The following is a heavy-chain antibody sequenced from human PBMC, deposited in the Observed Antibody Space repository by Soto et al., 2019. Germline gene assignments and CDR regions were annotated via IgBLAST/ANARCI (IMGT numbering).Heavy chain of an antibody. CDR1: GGTFSSYR. CDR2: IVPIYRTA. Sequence: QVQLVQSGAEVKKPGSSVNVSCKASGGTFSSYRINWVRQARGQGLEWVGGIVPIYRTADYAQKFQGRVTITAAESARTAYMELRSLKSQDTAVYYCARDSGAKLSSSWGQGTLVTVSS. CDR3: ARDSGAKLSSS. V-gene: IGHV1-69*01. J-gene: IGHJ4*02. D-gene: IGHD6-13*01.